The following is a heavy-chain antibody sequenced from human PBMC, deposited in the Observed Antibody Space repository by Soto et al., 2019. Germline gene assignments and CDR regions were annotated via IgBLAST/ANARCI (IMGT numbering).Heavy chain of an antibody. CDR1: GGSISSYY. D-gene: IGHD2-8*02. Sequence: SETLSLTRTVSGGSISSYYWSWIRQPPRKGLEWIGYIYYSGITDYNPSLKSRVTISVDTSKSQFSLKLSSVTAADTAVYYCARGGGVYYFDYWGQGTLVTVSS. V-gene: IGHV4-59*01. J-gene: IGHJ4*02. CDR3: ARGGGVYYFDY. CDR2: IYYSGIT.